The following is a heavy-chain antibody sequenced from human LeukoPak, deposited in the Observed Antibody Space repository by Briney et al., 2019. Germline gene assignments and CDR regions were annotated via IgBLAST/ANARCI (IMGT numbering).Heavy chain of an antibody. D-gene: IGHD1-26*01. CDR3: ARDARQGSYFQYYFDY. CDR2: ISSSSSTI. Sequence: GGSLRLSCAASGFTFSSYAMSWVRQAPGKGLEWVSYISSSSSTIYYADSVKGRFTISRDNAKNSLYLQMNSLRAEDTAVYYCARDARQGSYFQYYFDYWGQGTLVTVSS. J-gene: IGHJ4*02. V-gene: IGHV3-48*01. CDR1: GFTFSSYA.